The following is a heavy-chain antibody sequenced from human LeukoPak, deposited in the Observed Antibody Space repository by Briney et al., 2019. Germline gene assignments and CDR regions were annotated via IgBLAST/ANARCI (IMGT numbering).Heavy chain of an antibody. Sequence: GGSLRLSCATSGLTFINAWMSWVRQAPGKGLEWMGIIYPGDSDTRYSPSFQGQVTISADKSISTAYLQWSSLKASDTAMYYCARLASSSWYFDYWGQGTLVTVSS. D-gene: IGHD6-13*01. V-gene: IGHV5-51*01. J-gene: IGHJ4*02. CDR2: IYPGDSDT. CDR3: ARLASSSWYFDY. CDR1: GLTFINAW.